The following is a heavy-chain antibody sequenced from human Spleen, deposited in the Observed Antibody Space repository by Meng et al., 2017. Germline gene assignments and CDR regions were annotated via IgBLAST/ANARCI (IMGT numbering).Heavy chain of an antibody. CDR2: INHSGST. J-gene: IGHJ5*02. Sequence: QVQLQQWGAGLLKPSETLSLTCAVYGGSFSGYYWTWIRQPPGKGLESIGEINHSGSTNYNPSLKSRVTISVDTSKNQFSLKLSSVTAADTAVYYCARARRVPRDWFDPWGQGTLVTVSS. D-gene: IGHD2-2*01. CDR1: GGSFSGYY. V-gene: IGHV4-34*01. CDR3: ARARRVPRDWFDP.